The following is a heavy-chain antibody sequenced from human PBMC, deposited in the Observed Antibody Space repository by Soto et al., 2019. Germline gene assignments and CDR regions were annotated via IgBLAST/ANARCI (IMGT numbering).Heavy chain of an antibody. D-gene: IGHD3-3*01. CDR2: IYYSGST. V-gene: IGHV4-61*01. Sequence: SETLSLTCTVSGGSVSSCSYYWGWIRQPPGKGLEWIGYIYYSGSTNYNPSLKSRVTISVDTSKNQFSLKLSSVTAADTAVYYCARIFSRSPGGPVLRFLEWPIGKYYYGMDVWGQGTTVTVSS. CDR1: GGSVSSCSYY. CDR3: ARIFSRSPGGPVLRFLEWPIGKYYYGMDV. J-gene: IGHJ6*02.